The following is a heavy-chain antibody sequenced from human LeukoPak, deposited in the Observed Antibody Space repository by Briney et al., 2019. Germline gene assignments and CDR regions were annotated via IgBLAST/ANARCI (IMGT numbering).Heavy chain of an antibody. CDR1: GFTFSSYA. CDR2: ISYDGSNK. J-gene: IGHJ4*02. D-gene: IGHD3-16*02. CDR3: ARDGGLGELSLMYYFDY. V-gene: IGHV3-30*04. Sequence: GGSLRLSCAASGFTFSSYAMHWVRQAPGKGLEWVAVISYDGSNKYYADSVKGRFTISRDNSKNTLYLQMNSLRAEDTAVYYCARDGGLGELSLMYYFDYWGQGTLVTVSS.